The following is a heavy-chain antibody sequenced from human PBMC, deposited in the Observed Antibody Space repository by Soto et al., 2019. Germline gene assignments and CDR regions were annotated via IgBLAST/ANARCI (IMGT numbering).Heavy chain of an antibody. CDR1: GGTFSSYA. D-gene: IGHD3-3*01. J-gene: IGHJ6*02. CDR3: ARDRFLEWTTHTDYYYYGMDV. V-gene: IGHV1-69*13. Sequence: ASVKVSCKASGGTFSSYAISWVRQAPGQGLEWMGGIIPIFGTANYAQKFQGRVTITADESTSTAYMELSSLRSEDTAVYYCARDRFLEWTTHTDYYYYGMDVWGQGTTVTVSS. CDR2: IIPIFGTA.